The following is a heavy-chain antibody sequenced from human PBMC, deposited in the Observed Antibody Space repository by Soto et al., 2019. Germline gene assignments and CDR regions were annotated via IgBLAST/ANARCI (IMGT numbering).Heavy chain of an antibody. J-gene: IGHJ4*02. CDR3: AVAKFDH. CDR1: GFTFSSYS. V-gene: IGHV3-48*01. Sequence: EVQLVESGGGLVQPGGSLRLSCAASGFTFSSYSMNWVRQAPGKGLEWVSYITSRSDTIFCADSVKGRFTISRDNAKNSLYLQMNRLRAEDTAVYFCAVAKFDHWGQGTLVTVSS. CDR2: ITSRSDTI.